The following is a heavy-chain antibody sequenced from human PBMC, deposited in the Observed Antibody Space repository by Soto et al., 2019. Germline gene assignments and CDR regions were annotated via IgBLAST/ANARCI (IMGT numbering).Heavy chain of an antibody. CDR2: IYHSGST. D-gene: IGHD3-22*01. V-gene: IGHV4-30-2*01. J-gene: IGHJ6*02. Sequence: LSLTCAVSGGSISSGGYSWSWIRQPPGKGLEWIGYIYHSGSTNYNPSLKSRVTISVDTSKNQFSLKLSSVTAADTAVYYCARADGSGYYPNYYGMDVWGQGTTVTVSS. CDR3: ARADGSGYYPNYYGMDV. CDR1: GGSISSGGYS.